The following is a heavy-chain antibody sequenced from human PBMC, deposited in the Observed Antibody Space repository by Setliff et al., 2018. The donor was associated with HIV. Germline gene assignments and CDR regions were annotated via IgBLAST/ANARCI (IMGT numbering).Heavy chain of an antibody. Sequence: ASVKVSCKSSGDTFSTYVFTWVRQAPGQGLEWMGWISPYNGNTKYAQNLQGRLTMTTDTSTGTAYMELRSLRSDDTAVYYCARDRSYYPNYFDYWGQGTLVTVSS. D-gene: IGHD1-26*01. CDR3: ARDRSYYPNYFDY. V-gene: IGHV1-18*01. CDR2: ISPYNGNT. J-gene: IGHJ4*02. CDR1: GDTFSTYV.